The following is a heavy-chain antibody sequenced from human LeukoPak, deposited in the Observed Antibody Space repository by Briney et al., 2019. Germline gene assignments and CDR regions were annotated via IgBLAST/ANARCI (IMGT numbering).Heavy chain of an antibody. Sequence: SVKVSCKASGGTFSSYAISWVRQAPGQGLEWMGGIIPIFCTANYAQKFQGRVTITTDESTSTAYMELSSLRSEDTAVYYCASNSMTTNYYYYMDVWGKGTTVTVSS. V-gene: IGHV1-69*05. J-gene: IGHJ6*03. CDR2: IIPIFCTA. CDR3: ASNSMTTNYYYYMDV. CDR1: GGTFSSYA. D-gene: IGHD4-17*01.